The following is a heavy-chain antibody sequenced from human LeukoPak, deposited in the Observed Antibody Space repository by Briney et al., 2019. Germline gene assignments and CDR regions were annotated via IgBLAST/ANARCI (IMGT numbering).Heavy chain of an antibody. CDR3: ARDPISDSSSWYTPRFDP. V-gene: IGHV3-30*04. Sequence: GGSLRLSCAASGFTFSSYAMHWVRQAPGKGLEWVAVISYDGSNKYYADSVKGRFTISRDNSKNTLYLQMNSLRAEDTAVYYCARDPISDSSSWYTPRFDPWGQGTLVTVSS. CDR1: GFTFSSYA. CDR2: ISYDGSNK. D-gene: IGHD6-13*01. J-gene: IGHJ5*02.